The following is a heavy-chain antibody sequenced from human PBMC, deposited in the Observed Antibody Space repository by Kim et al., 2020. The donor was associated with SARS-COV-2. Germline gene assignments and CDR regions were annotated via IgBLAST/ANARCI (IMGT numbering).Heavy chain of an antibody. CDR2: ISGSGGST. CDR3: AKDPGGIAAAGTNYYYYGMDV. V-gene: IGHV3-23*01. CDR1: GFTFSSYA. Sequence: GGSLRLSCAASGFTFSSYAMSWVRQAPGKGLEWVSAISGSGGSTYYADSVKGRFTISRDNSKNTLYLQMNSLRAEDTAVYYCAKDPGGIAAAGTNYYYYGMDVWGQGTTVTVSS. J-gene: IGHJ6*02. D-gene: IGHD6-13*01.